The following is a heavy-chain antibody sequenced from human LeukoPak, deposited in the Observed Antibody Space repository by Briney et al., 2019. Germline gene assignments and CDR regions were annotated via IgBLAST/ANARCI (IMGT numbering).Heavy chain of an antibody. D-gene: IGHD6-13*01. Sequence: GGSLRLPCAASGFTFSSYGMHWVRQAPGKGLEWVAFIRKDGGNKYYGDSVKGRFTLSRDRSKNTLYLQMNSLRAEDTAVYYCAKNLGGSNWYYFEYWGQGNLVTVSS. V-gene: IGHV3-30*02. CDR2: IRKDGGNK. J-gene: IGHJ4*02. CDR3: AKNLGGSNWYYFEY. CDR1: GFTFSSYG.